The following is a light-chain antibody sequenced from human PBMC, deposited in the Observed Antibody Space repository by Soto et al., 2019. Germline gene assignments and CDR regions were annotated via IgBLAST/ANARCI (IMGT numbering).Light chain of an antibody. CDR3: QHYNSYSEA. CDR1: QTISSW. CDR2: KAS. J-gene: IGKJ1*01. Sequence: DIQMTQSPSTLSGSAGARVTITCRASQTISSWLAWYQQKPGKAPKLLIYKASTLKTGVPSRFSGSGSGTEFTLTTSSLQPDDFATYYCQHYNSYSEAFGQGTKV. V-gene: IGKV1-5*03.